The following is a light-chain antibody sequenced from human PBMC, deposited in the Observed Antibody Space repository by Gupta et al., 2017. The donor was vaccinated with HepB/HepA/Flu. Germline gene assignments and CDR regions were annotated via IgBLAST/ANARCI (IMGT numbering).Light chain of an antibody. V-gene: IGKV1-5*03. Sequence: DIQMTQSPSTLSASVGDRVTITCRASQSISTWLAWYQQKPGKAPKLLIYKASSLESGVPSRFSGSGSGTEFTLTISSLQPDDFATYYCQQYNNYLFTFGPGTXVDI. CDR1: QSISTW. CDR2: KAS. CDR3: QQYNNYLFT. J-gene: IGKJ3*01.